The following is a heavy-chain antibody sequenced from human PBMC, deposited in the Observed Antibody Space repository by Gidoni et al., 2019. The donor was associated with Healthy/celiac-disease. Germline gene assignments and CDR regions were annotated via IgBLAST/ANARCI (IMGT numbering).Heavy chain of an antibody. V-gene: IGHV3-53*01. CDR3: ARDLYSSSWYGSGYYYYGMDV. D-gene: IGHD6-13*01. Sequence: EVQLVDSGGGLIQPGGSLRLSCAASGFTVSSNYMRWVRQAPGKGLEWVSVIYSGGSTYYADSVKGRFTISRDNSKNTLYLQMNSLRAEDTAVYYCARDLYSSSWYGSGYYYYGMDVWGQGTTVTVSS. CDR1: GFTVSSNY. J-gene: IGHJ6*02. CDR2: IYSGGST.